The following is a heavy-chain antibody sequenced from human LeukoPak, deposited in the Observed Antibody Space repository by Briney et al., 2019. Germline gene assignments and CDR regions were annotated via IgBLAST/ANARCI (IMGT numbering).Heavy chain of an antibody. V-gene: IGHV4-61*02. CDR3: ASWPFYCGKSGYDY. Sequence: SETLSLTCTVSGDSISSGSYYWSWIRQPAGKGLEWIGRIYGRGGTNYNPSLKSRVTISINKSKNQFSLKMNSVTAPDTAVYYCASWPFYCGKSGYDYWGQGPLVTVSS. D-gene: IGHD3-22*01. CDR1: GDSISSGSYY. J-gene: IGHJ4*02. CDR2: IYGRGGT.